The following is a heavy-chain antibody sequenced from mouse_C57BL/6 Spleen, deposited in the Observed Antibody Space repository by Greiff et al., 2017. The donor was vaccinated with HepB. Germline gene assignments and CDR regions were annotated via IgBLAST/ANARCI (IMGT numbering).Heavy chain of an antibody. CDR1: GFNIKDYY. J-gene: IGHJ3*01. CDR3: TTDAY. Sequence: VQLQQSGAELVRPGASVTFSCTASGFNIKDYYMHRVKQRSEQGLEWIGRIDPEDGYTEYAPKIQGKATMTADTSSNTAYLQLSSLTSEDTAVYYCTTDAYWGQGTLVTVSA. CDR2: IDPEDGYT. V-gene: IGHV14-1*01.